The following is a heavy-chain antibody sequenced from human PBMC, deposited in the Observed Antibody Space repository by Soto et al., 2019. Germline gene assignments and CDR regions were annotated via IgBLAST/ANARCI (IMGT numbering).Heavy chain of an antibody. CDR2: IYHSGST. CDR1: GGSINKNY. CDR3: ATIGGAYGSNNGFDP. D-gene: IGHD3-16*01. V-gene: IGHV4-59*03. Sequence: SETLSLTCTVSGGSINKNYCGWIRQSPGKGLEWIGHIYHSGSTKYNSSLKSRVVISIDASRNQFSLRLTSVTAADTAIYYFATIGGAYGSNNGFDPLGQGALVTVSP. J-gene: IGHJ5*02.